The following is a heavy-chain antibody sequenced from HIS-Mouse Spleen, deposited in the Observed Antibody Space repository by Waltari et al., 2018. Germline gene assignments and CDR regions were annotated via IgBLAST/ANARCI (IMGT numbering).Heavy chain of an antibody. CDR2: IYYSGST. J-gene: IGHJ2*01. CDR1: GCSIRSSGYF. V-gene: IGHV4-39*07. CDR3: AREIPYSSSWYDWYFDL. D-gene: IGHD6-13*01. Sequence: QLQLQESGPGLVKPSETLSLTCTVSGCSIRSSGYFWGWIRQPPGKGLEWIGSIYYSGSTYYNPSLKSRVTISVDTSKNQFSLKLSSVTAADTAVYYCAREIPYSSSWYDWYFDLWGRGTLVTVSS.